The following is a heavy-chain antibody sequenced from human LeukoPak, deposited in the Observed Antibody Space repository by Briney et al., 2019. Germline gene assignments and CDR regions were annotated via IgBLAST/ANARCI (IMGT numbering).Heavy chain of an antibody. D-gene: IGHD6-13*01. V-gene: IGHV3-48*03. CDR1: GFTFSSYE. CDR2: ISSSGSTI. Sequence: GGSLRLSCAASGFTFSSYEMNWVRQAPGKGLEWVSYISSSGSTIYYADSVKGRFTISRDNAKNSLYLQMNSLRAEDTAVYYCVRDHRSSWPYYFDYWGQGTLVTVSS. J-gene: IGHJ4*02. CDR3: VRDHRSSWPYYFDY.